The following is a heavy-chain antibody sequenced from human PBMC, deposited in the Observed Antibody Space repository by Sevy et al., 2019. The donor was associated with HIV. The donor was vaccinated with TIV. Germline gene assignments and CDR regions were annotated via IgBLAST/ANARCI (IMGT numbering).Heavy chain of an antibody. V-gene: IGHV3-48*03. CDR1: GFIFSNYE. CDR3: ARDIDSSGYSYAFDL. CDR2: ISPSGHAI. J-gene: IGHJ3*01. Sequence: GGSLRLSCKASGFIFSNYEMNWVRQAPGKGLEWVSYISPSGHAIYYADSVKGRFTVSRDNAKNSLSLQMNSLRGDDTALYYCARDIDSSGYSYAFDLWGQGTMVTVSS. D-gene: IGHD3-22*01.